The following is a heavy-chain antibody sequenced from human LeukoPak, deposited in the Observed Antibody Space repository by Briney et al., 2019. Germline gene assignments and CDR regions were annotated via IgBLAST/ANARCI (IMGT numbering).Heavy chain of an antibody. J-gene: IGHJ4*02. V-gene: IGHV4-4*07. CDR3: ARVERYSGSFDT. CDR2: IYTSGST. Sequence: SETLSLTCTVSGGSISSYYWSWIRQPAGKGLEWIGRIYTSGSTNYNPSLKSRVTMSVDTSKNQFSLKLSPVTAADTAVFFCARVERYSGSFDTWGQGSLVTVS. CDR1: GGSISSYY. D-gene: IGHD1-26*01.